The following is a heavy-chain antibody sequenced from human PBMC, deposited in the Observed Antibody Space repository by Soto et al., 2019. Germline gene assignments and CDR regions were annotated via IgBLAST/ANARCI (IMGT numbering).Heavy chain of an antibody. D-gene: IGHD6-13*01. CDR3: AASSSVAAAGYFKF. J-gene: IGHJ4*02. CDR1: GYTFTSYG. CDR2: INTFSDRT. Sequence: QVQLVQSGNEVENPGASVRVSCKASGYTFTSYGISWVRQAPGQGLEWMGWINTFSDRTNYAQDFQGRVSMTTERSTNTVYMELTSLRSGDTALYYCAASSSVAAAGYFKFWGQGTLVTVSP. V-gene: IGHV1-18*04.